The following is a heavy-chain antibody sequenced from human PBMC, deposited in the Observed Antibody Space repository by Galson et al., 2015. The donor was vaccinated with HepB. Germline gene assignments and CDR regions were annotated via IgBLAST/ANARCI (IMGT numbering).Heavy chain of an antibody. Sequence: SVKVSCKASGDTFKSYVFSWVRQAPGHGLEWMGGIIPLFATVNYARKFQGRVTLTADASTSTVYMDLSSLRSEDTAFYFCTSGKWSVPTSAGTGYDSWGQGTLITVSS. V-gene: IGHV1-69*13. D-gene: IGHD6-13*01. CDR1: GDTFKSYV. CDR2: IIPLFATV. J-gene: IGHJ4*02. CDR3: TSGKWSVPTSAGTGYDS.